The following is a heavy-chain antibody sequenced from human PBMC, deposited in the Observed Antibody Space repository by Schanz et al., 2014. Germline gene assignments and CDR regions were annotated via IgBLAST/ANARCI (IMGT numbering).Heavy chain of an antibody. J-gene: IGHJ6*02. V-gene: IGHV3-72*01. Sequence: EVQLVESGGGLVQPGGSLRLSCAGSGFTFSSYAMNWVRQAPGKGLEWVARIKNTFNSYTTEYAASVKGRFSISRDDSKSSVYLQMNSLKTEDTAVYFCARAAYSHGLDVWGRGTTVTVSS. CDR2: IKNTFNSYTT. D-gene: IGHD3-16*01. CDR3: ARAAYSHGLDV. CDR1: GFTFSSYA.